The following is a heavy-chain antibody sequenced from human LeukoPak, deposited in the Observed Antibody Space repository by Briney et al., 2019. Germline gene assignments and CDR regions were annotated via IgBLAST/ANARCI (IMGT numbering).Heavy chain of an antibody. J-gene: IGHJ5*02. CDR1: GGSISSSSYY. CDR2: IYYSGST. Sequence: SETLSLTCTVSGGSISSSSYYWGWIRQPPGKGLEWIGSIYYSGSTYYNPSLKSRVTISVDTSKNQFSLKLSSVTAADTAVYYCARPLLRWRNWFDPWGQGTLVTLSS. V-gene: IGHV4-39*01. D-gene: IGHD4-23*01. CDR3: ARPLLRWRNWFDP.